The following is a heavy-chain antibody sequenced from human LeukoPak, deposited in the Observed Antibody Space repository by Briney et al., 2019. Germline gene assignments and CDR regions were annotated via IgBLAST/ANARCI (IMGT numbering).Heavy chain of an antibody. CDR2: INPSGGST. V-gene: IGHV1-46*01. J-gene: IGHJ6*03. CDR1: GYTFTSYY. Sequence: ASVKVSCKASGYTFTSYYMHWVRQAPGQGLEWMGIINPSGGSTSYAQKFQGRVTMTRDTSTSTVYMELSSLRSEDTAMYYCARDVRSASYYYYMDVWGKGTTVTVSS. D-gene: IGHD3-10*02. CDR3: ARDVRSASYYYYMDV.